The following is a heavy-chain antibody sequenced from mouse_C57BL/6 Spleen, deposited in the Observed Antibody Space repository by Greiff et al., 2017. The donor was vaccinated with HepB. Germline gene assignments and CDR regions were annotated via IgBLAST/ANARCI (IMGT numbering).Heavy chain of an antibody. V-gene: IGHV5-16*01. CDR2: INYDGSST. CDR3: ARVDSKDWYFDV. J-gene: IGHJ1*03. CDR1: GFTFSDYY. Sequence: EVKVEESEGGLVQPGSSMKLSCTASGFTFSDYYMAWVRQVPEKGLEWVANINYDGSSTYYLDSLKSRFIISRDNAKNILYLQMSSLKSEDTATYYCARVDSKDWYFDVWGTGTTVTVSS. D-gene: IGHD2-5*01.